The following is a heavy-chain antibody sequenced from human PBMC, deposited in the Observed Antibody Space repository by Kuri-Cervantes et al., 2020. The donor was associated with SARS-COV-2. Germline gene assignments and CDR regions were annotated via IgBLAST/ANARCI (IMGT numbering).Heavy chain of an antibody. CDR2: IYYSGST. CDR1: GGSISSYY. J-gene: IGHJ3*02. D-gene: IGHD2-15*01. Sequence: GSLRLSCTVSGGSISSYYWSWIRQPPGKGLEWIGYIYYSGSTNYNPSLKSRVTISVDTSKTQFSLRLTSVTAADTAVYYCAREGGFFDIWGQGTLVTVSS. CDR3: AREGGFFDI. V-gene: IGHV4-59*12.